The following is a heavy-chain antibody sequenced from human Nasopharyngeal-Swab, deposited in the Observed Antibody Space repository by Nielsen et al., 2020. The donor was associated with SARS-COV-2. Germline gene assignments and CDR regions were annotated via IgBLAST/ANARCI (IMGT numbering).Heavy chain of an antibody. D-gene: IGHD3-22*01. CDR2: INAGNGNT. Sequence: ASVKVSCKASGYTFTSYAMHWVRQAPGQRLEWMGWINAGNGNTKYSQKLQGRVTMTTDTSTSTAYMELRSLRSDDTAVYYCARDAATMIVGLNWFDPWGQGTLVTVSS. CDR3: ARDAATMIVGLNWFDP. V-gene: IGHV1-3*01. CDR1: GYTFTSYA. J-gene: IGHJ5*02.